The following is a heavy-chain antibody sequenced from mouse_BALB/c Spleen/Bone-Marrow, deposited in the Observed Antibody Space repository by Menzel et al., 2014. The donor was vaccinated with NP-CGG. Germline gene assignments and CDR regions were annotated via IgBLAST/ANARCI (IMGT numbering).Heavy chain of an antibody. D-gene: IGHD2-10*02. V-gene: IGHV1-69*02. J-gene: IGHJ4*01. CDR3: TRQYGNYYAMDY. Sequence: QVQLQQSGAELVRPGASVKVSCKASGYTFTSYWINWVKQRPGQGLEWIGNINPSDSYTNYNQNFKDKATLTVDKSSSTAYMQLSSPTSEDSAVYYCTRQYGNYYAMDYWGQGTSVTVSS. CDR1: GYTFTSYW. CDR2: INPSDSYT.